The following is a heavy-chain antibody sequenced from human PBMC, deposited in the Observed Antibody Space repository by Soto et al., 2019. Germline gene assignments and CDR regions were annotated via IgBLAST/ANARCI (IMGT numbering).Heavy chain of an antibody. CDR2: ISWNSGSI. J-gene: IGHJ4*01. CDR3: AKDGDNWNDVFDF. CDR1: GFTFDDYA. D-gene: IGHD1-1*01. Sequence: GGSLRLSCAASGFTFDDYAMHWVRQAPGKGLEWVSGISWNSGSIGYADSVKGRFTISRDNAKNSLYLQMNSLRAEDTAVYYWAKDGDNWNDVFDFWGQGTLVTVSS. V-gene: IGHV3-9*01.